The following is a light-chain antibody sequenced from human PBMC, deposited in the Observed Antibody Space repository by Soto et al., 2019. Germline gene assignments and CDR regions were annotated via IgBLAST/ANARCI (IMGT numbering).Light chain of an antibody. CDR3: SSYTTNNTVL. CDR2: DVS. V-gene: IGLV2-14*01. Sequence: QSALTQPASVSGSPGQSITISCTGSSSDVGGYNYVSWYQQHPGKAPKLMIFDVSNRPSGVSIRFSGSKSGDSASLTISGLQAEDEADYYCSSYTTNNTVLFGGGTKLTVL. CDR1: SSDVGGYNY. J-gene: IGLJ2*01.